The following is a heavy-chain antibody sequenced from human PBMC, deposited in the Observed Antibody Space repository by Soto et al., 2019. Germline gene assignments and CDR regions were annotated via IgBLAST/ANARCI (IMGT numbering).Heavy chain of an antibody. V-gene: IGHV3-23*01. Sequence: GGSLRLSCAASGFTFSSYAMSWVRQAPGKGLEWVSAITGSGGSTYYADSVKGRFTISRDNSKNTLYLQMNSLRDEDTGVYYCAKDRNRIPVPGTVDYWGQGTLVTVSS. CDR1: GFTFSSYA. D-gene: IGHD6-19*01. CDR3: AKDRNRIPVPGTVDY. CDR2: ITGSGGST. J-gene: IGHJ4*02.